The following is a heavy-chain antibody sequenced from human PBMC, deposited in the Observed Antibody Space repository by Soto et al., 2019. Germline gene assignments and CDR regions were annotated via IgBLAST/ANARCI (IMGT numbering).Heavy chain of an antibody. D-gene: IGHD2-2*01. J-gene: IGHJ4*02. CDR2: TYYRSKWNN. V-gene: IGHV6-1*01. CDR3: ARNTWGARPAFDV. CDR1: GNNVSSSSDG. Sequence: LQTLLLTCDVSGNNVSSSSDGWTWIRQSPSRGLEWLGRTYYRSKWNNDYAASVKSRITVNPDTSKNQFSLHLNSVTPEDTGVYYGARNTWGARPAFDVWGQGSEITLAS.